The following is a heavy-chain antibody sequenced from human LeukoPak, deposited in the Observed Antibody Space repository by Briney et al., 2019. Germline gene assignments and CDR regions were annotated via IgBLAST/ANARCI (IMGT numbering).Heavy chain of an antibody. CDR2: INHSGST. V-gene: IGHV4-34*01. J-gene: IGHJ4*02. CDR1: GGSFSGYY. CDR3: ARVPRIAVAGFFDY. D-gene: IGHD6-19*01. Sequence: SETLSLTCAVYGGSFSGYYWSWIRQPPGKGLEWIGEINHSGSTNYNPSLKSRVTISVDTSKNQFSLKLSSVTAADTAVYYCARVPRIAVAGFFDYWGQGTLVTVSS.